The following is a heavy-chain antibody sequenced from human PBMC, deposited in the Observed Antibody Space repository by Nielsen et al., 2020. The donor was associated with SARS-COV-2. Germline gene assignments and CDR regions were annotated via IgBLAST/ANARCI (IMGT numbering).Heavy chain of an antibody. D-gene: IGHD1-26*01. Sequence: GESLKISCAASGFTFSSYAMSWVRQAPGKGLEWVSAISGSGGSTYYADSVKGRFTISRGNSKNTLYLQMNSLRAEDTAVYYCARERGGSYSGAFDIWGQGTMVTVSS. CDR1: GFTFSSYA. CDR3: ARERGGSYSGAFDI. CDR2: ISGSGGST. V-gene: IGHV3-23*01. J-gene: IGHJ3*02.